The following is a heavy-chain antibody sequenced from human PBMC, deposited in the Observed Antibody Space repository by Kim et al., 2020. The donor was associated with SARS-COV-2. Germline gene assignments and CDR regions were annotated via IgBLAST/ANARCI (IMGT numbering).Heavy chain of an antibody. Sequence: SATLSLTCTVSGGSVSSGSYYWSWIRQPPGKGLEWIGYIYYSGSTNYNPSLKSRVTISVDTSKNQFSLKLSSVTAADTAVYYCARATQTKLWFGELSADPIHIWGQGTLVTVSS. CDR3: ARATQTKLWFGELSADPIHI. CDR1: GGSVSSGSYY. V-gene: IGHV4-61*01. J-gene: IGHJ4*02. D-gene: IGHD3-10*01. CDR2: IYYSGST.